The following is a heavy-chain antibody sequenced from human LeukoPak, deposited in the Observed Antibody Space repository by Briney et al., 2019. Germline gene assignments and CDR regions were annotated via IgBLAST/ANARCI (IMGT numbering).Heavy chain of an antibody. CDR1: GYTFTDYW. J-gene: IGHJ5*01. V-gene: IGHV5-51*01. D-gene: IGHD3-16*01. Sequence: GDSLKISCKTSGYTFTDYWSGWVRQMPGKGLEWMGIISPFDSDSKYSPSFQGQVTISADKSINTAYLQWSSLKASDTAIYYCVRLWDNCFDYWGQGTLVTVSS. CDR3: VRLWDNCFDY. CDR2: ISPFDSDS.